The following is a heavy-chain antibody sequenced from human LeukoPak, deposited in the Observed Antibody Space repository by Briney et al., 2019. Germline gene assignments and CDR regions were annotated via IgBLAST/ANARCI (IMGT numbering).Heavy chain of an antibody. J-gene: IGHJ6*03. CDR3: AREAKGIRYFDWLTTYYYYMDV. V-gene: IGHV4-59*08. Sequence: PSETLSLTCTVSGGSINSYYWSWIRQPPGKGREWIGYFYYSGSTNYNPSLKSRVTISVDTSKNQFSLKLSSVTAADTAVYYCAREAKGIRYFDWLTTYYYYMDVWGKGTTVTISS. CDR2: FYYSGST. CDR1: GGSINSYY. D-gene: IGHD3-9*01.